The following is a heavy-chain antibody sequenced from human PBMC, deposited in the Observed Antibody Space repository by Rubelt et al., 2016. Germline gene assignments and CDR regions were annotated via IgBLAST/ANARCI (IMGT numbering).Heavy chain of an antibody. Sequence: QVQLQESGPGLVKPSETLSLTCTVSGGSISNYYWSWIRQPPGKGLEWIGYISYSGSTNYNPSLKSRVTISVDTSKNQSPLTLGSVTAADTAVYYCAGGRNPDYWGQGTLVTVSS. CDR1: GGSISNYY. V-gene: IGHV4-59*12. D-gene: IGHD1-14*01. J-gene: IGHJ4*02. CDR3: AGGRNPDY. CDR2: ISYSGST.